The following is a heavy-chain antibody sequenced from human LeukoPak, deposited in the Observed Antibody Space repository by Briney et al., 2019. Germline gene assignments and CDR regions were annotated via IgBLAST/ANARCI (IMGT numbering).Heavy chain of an antibody. Sequence: GESLKISCKGFGYSFTSYWIGWVRQMPGKGLEWMGIIYPGDSDTRYSPSFQGQVTISADKSISTAFLQWSSLKASDTAMYYCARSYCGGDCFHYYYGMDVWGQGPRSPSP. D-gene: IGHD2-21*02. CDR1: GYSFTSYW. V-gene: IGHV5-51*01. J-gene: IGHJ6*02. CDR3: ARSYCGGDCFHYYYGMDV. CDR2: IYPGDSDT.